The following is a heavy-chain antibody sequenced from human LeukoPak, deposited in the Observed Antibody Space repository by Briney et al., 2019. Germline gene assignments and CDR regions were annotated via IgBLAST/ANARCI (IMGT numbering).Heavy chain of an antibody. V-gene: IGHV4-38-2*02. J-gene: IGHJ4*02. CDR1: GYSISSGYY. CDR3: ATLVSTRYYFDY. D-gene: IGHD5/OR15-5a*01. CDR2: IYHSGST. Sequence: SETLSLTCTVSGYSISSGYYWGWIRQPPGKGLEWIGSIYHSGSTYYNPSLKSRVTISVDTSKNQFSLRLTSVTAADTAVYFCATLVSTRYYFDYWGQGTLVTVPS.